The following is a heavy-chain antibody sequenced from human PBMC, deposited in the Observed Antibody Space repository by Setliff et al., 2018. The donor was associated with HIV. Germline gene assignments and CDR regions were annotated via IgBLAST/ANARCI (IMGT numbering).Heavy chain of an antibody. CDR3: ARVRGRDRPSITDY. CDR2: ISSSGSTI. CDR1: GFTFSVYY. V-gene: IGHV3-11*01. D-gene: IGHD2-21*02. Sequence: PGGSLRLSCAASGFTFSVYYMSWIRQVPGKGLGWVSYISSSGSTIYYADSVKGRFTISRDNAKNSLYLQMNSLRAEDTAVYYCARVRGRDRPSITDYWGQGTLVTVSS. J-gene: IGHJ4*02.